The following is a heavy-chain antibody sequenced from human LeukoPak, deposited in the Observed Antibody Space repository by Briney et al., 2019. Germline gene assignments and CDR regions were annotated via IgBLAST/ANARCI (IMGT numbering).Heavy chain of an antibody. CDR2: ISSSSTYI. J-gene: IGHJ4*02. D-gene: IGHD2/OR15-2a*01. CDR3: TRDSTTFRFGY. Sequence: GGSLRLSCAASGFTLSSYSMTWVRQAPGKGLEWVSSISSSSTYIYQADSVKGRFSISRDTSRNTLYLQMNSLRAEDTAVYYCTRDSTTFRFGYWGQGTLVTVSS. CDR1: GFTLSSYS. V-gene: IGHV3-21*04.